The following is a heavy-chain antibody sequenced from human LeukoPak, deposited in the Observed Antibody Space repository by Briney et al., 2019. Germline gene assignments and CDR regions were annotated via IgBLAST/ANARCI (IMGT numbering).Heavy chain of an antibody. V-gene: IGHV1-2*02. CDR3: ARQSLRNFDY. Sequence: ASVKVSCKPSGYTFTGYYIHYVRQALGQGVEWMGWINPNTGDTKYAQKFRGRVTMTRDTYISTACMELSRLRSDDTTVYYCARQSLRNFDYWGQGTLVTVSS. CDR2: INPNTGDT. CDR1: GYTFTGYY. D-gene: IGHD5/OR15-5a*01. J-gene: IGHJ4*02.